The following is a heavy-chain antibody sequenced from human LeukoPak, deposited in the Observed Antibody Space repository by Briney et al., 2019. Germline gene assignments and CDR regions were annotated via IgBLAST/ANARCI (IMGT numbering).Heavy chain of an antibody. Sequence: SETLSLTCTVSGGSISSYYWSWIRQPPGKGLEWIGYIYYSGSTNYNPSLKSRVTISVDTSKNQFSLKLGSVTAADTAVYYCARPIVVVPLRAFDIWGQGTMVTVSS. D-gene: IGHD2-21*01. CDR1: GGSISSYY. J-gene: IGHJ3*02. CDR2: IYYSGST. CDR3: ARPIVVVPLRAFDI. V-gene: IGHV4-59*12.